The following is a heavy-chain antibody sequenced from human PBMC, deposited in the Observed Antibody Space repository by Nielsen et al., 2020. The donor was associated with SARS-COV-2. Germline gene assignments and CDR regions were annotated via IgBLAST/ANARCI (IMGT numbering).Heavy chain of an antibody. CDR2: ISASGSYK. D-gene: IGHD2-8*01. CDR1: GLTFSTYS. Sequence: GESLKISCAASGLTFSTYSIMWVRQAPGKGLEWVSHISASGSYKYYADSVKGRFTISRDNAKNSVHLQMNSLRAEDTAVYYCATDQYCPNGICSSGGRDYWGQGTLVAVSS. J-gene: IGHJ4*02. CDR3: ATDQYCPNGICSSGGRDY. V-gene: IGHV3-21*01.